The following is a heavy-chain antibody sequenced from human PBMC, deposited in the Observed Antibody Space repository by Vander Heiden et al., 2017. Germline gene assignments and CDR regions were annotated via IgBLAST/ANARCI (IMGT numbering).Heavy chain of an antibody. V-gene: IGHV3-33*01. Sequence: QVQLVESGGGVVQSGRSLRLSCAACGCTFKPYGMHWVRQAPGKGLEGLAIIWYDGNTKDYADSVKGRFTISRDNSKNTLYLEMSSLRVEDTAIYYCARAGSDIAVAGPFDFWGQGTLVTVSS. CDR3: ARAGSDIAVAGPFDF. J-gene: IGHJ4*02. CDR2: IWYDGNTK. D-gene: IGHD6-19*01. CDR1: GCTFKPYG.